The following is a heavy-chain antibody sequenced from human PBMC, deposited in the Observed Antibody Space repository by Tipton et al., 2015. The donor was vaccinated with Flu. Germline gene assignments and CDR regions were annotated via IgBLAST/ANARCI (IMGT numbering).Heavy chain of an antibody. CDR3: ARGNWGGAFDT. CDR2: IHHTGKT. V-gene: IGHV4-59*01. CDR1: GDYISVYY. Sequence: TLSLTCIVSGDYISVYYWNWIRQSPGGGLEWLGYIHHTGKTNQNPSLKSRLTVSVDTSRNQFSLTLNSVTAADTAVYFCARGNWGGAFDTWGQGTMVTVSS. J-gene: IGHJ3*02. D-gene: IGHD7-27*01.